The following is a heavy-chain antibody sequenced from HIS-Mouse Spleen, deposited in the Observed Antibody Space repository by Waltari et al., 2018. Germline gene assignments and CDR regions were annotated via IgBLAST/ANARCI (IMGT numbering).Heavy chain of an antibody. V-gene: IGHV4-39*07. CDR3: ASRYSSSSKFGY. Sequence: QLQLQESGPGLVKPSETLSLTCTVSGGSISSSSYYWGWIRQPPGKGLEWIGSIYYSGSTYYNPSLKSRVTISVDTSKNQFSLKLSSVTAADTAVYYCASRYSSSSKFGYWGQGTLVTVSS. J-gene: IGHJ4*02. CDR1: GGSISSSSYY. CDR2: IYYSGST. D-gene: IGHD6-6*01.